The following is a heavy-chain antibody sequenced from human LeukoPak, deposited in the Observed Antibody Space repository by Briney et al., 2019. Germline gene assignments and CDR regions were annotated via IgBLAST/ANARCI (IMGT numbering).Heavy chain of an antibody. CDR1: GYTFTGYY. D-gene: IGHD3-22*01. V-gene: IGHV1-2*02. CDR2: INPNSGDT. J-gene: IGHJ4*02. Sequence: ASVKVSCKASGYTFTGYYMHWVRQAPGQGLEWMGWINPNSGDTNYAQKFQGRVTMTRDTSISTAYMELSRLRSDDTAVYYCARDTYYDGSGYYNYWGQGTLVTVSS. CDR3: ARDTYYDGSGYYNY.